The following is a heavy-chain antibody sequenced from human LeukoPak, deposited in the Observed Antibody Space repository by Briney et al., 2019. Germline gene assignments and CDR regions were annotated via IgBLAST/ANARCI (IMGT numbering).Heavy chain of an antibody. CDR3: ATARWGEWTTTSYFDY. D-gene: IGHD4-17*01. J-gene: IGHJ4*02. CDR1: GYTLTELS. Sequence: GASVKVSCKVSGYTLTELSMHWVRQAPGKGLEWMGGFDPEDGETIYAQKFQGRVTMTEDTSTDTAYMELSSLRPEDTAVYYCATARWGEWTTTSYFDYWGQGTLVTVSS. CDR2: FDPEDGET. V-gene: IGHV1-24*01.